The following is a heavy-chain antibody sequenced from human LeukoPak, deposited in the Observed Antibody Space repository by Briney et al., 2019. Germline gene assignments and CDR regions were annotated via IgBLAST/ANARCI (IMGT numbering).Heavy chain of an antibody. J-gene: IGHJ4*02. V-gene: IGHV1-8*03. CDR2: IRPDSGDT. CDR3: ARELSTSVPDF. Sequence: ASVKVSCKASGYTFTRHAISWGRQAPGLGLEWMGWIRPDSGDTGHAQKFRGRVVITRDNSIDTTYMELSSLTSEDTAIYYCARELSTSVPDFWGQGTLVTVSS. D-gene: IGHD5/OR15-5a*01. CDR1: GYTFTRHA.